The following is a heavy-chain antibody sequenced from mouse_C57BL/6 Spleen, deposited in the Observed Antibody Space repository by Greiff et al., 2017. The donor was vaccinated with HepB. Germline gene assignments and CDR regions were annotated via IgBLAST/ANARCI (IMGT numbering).Heavy chain of an antibody. CDR2: IYPGSGST. J-gene: IGHJ1*03. D-gene: IGHD1-1*01. Sequence: VQLQQPGAELVKPGASVKMSCKASGYTFTSYWITWVKQRPGQGLEWIGDIYPGSGSTNYNEKFKSKATLTVDTSSSTAYMQLSSLTSEDSAVYYCARSYYYYGSSYVWYVDVWGTGTTVTVSS. CDR1: GYTFTSYW. CDR3: ARSYYYYGSSYVWYVDV. V-gene: IGHV1-55*01.